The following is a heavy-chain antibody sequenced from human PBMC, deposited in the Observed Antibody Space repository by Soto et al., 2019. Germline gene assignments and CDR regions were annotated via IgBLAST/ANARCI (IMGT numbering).Heavy chain of an antibody. D-gene: IGHD3-10*01. CDR3: ARSDRGYYGSGSSPFDY. V-gene: IGHV4-61*01. CDR1: GGSVSSGSYY. Sequence: PSETLSLTCTVSGGSVSSGSYYWSWVRQPPGKGLEWIGYIYYSGSTNYNPSLKSRVTISVDTSKNQFSLKLSPVTAADTAVYYCARSDRGYYGSGSSPFDYWGQGTLVTVSS. J-gene: IGHJ4*02. CDR2: IYYSGST.